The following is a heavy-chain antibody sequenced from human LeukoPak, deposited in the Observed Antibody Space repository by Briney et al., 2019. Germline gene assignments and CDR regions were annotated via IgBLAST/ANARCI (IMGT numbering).Heavy chain of an antibody. V-gene: IGHV4-34*01. CDR3: ARGRYYDILTGYPRGRYMDV. J-gene: IGHJ6*03. CDR1: GGSFSGYY. Sequence: PSETLSLTCAVYGGSFSGYYWSWIRQPPGKGLEWIGEINHSGSTNYNPSLKSRVTISVDTSKNQFSLTLSSVTAADTAVYYCARGRYYDILTGYPRGRYMDVWGKGTTVTVSS. CDR2: INHSGST. D-gene: IGHD3-9*01.